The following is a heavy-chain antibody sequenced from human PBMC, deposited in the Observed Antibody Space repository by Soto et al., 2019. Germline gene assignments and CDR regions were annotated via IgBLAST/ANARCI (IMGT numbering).Heavy chain of an antibody. Sequence: EVQLVESGGGLVQPGGSLRLSCATSGFTFSDEWMHWVRQAPGKGLVWVSRINKDGSYRNYADFVEGRFTIFRDDAKGELYLQLDRLRVEDTAVYYCARGGLEPFDYLGQGALVTVSP. D-gene: IGHD1-1*01. CDR3: ARGGLEPFDY. CDR2: INKDGSYR. J-gene: IGHJ4*02. CDR1: GFTFSDEW. V-gene: IGHV3-74*01.